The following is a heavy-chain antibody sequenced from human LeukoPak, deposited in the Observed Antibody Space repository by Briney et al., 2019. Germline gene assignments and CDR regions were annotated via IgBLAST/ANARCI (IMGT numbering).Heavy chain of an antibody. CDR1: GYTFTSYG. D-gene: IGHD3-3*01. Sequence: ASVKVSCKASGYTFTSYGISWLRQAPGQGLEWLGWISGYNGNTNYAQKFQGRVTMTTDTPTSTAYMDLRSLKSDDTGVYYCAVHDFYSGGYHFDYGGEGTLVTVSS. CDR3: AVHDFYSGGYHFDY. J-gene: IGHJ4*02. V-gene: IGHV1-18*01. CDR2: ISGYNGNT.